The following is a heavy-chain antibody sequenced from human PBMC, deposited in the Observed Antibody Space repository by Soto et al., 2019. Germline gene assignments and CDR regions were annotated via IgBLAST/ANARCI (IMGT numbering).Heavy chain of an antibody. J-gene: IGHJ4*02. CDR2: FSTGGDGGTA. CDR3: AKKVNSGPGSQYFDF. V-gene: IGHV3-23*01. CDR1: GFTFSNFA. Sequence: PGGSLRLSCGASGFTFSNFAMSWVRQAPGGGLEWVSGFSTGGDGGTAYYIDSVKGRFTISRDNSKNTLFLQMNSLRAEDTAIYYCAKKVNSGPGSQYFDFWGQGTLVTVSS. D-gene: IGHD3-10*01.